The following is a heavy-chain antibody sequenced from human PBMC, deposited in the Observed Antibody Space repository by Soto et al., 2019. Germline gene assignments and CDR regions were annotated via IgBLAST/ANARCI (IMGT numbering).Heavy chain of an antibody. CDR2: ISANDVGT. CDR3: AKAKNDYNWNNRPPFDY. Sequence: EVQLLESGGGVVQPGGSLRLSCDASGFTLRNYAMTWIRQAPGKGLEWVSLISANDVGTYYAESVKTRFTISTDQSRNTVYLQMDSVRADDKAIYYCAKAKNDYNWNNRPPFDYWGQGTLGTVCS. J-gene: IGHJ4*02. V-gene: IGHV3-23*01. D-gene: IGHD1-20*01. CDR1: GFTLRNYA.